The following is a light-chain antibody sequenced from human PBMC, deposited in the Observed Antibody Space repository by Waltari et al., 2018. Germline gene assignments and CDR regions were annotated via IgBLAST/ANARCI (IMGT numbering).Light chain of an antibody. V-gene: IGKV1-5*03. CDR3: QQYNTNSPWT. J-gene: IGKJ1*01. CDR1: QSIISW. Sequence: DIQMTQSPSTLSASVGDRVTITCRASQSIISWLAWYQQKPGKAPKLLIYKASTLGRGIPSWFSGSGSGTEFTLTISSLQPDDFATYYCQQYNTNSPWTFGQGTKVEIK. CDR2: KAS.